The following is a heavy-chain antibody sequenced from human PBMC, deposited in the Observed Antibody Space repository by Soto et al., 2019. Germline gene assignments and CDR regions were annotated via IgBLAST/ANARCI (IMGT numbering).Heavy chain of an antibody. D-gene: IGHD2-2*01. J-gene: IGHJ4*02. CDR1: GFTFSSYG. Sequence: LRLSCAASGFTFSSYGMHWVRQAPGKGLEWVAVISYDGSNKYYADSVKGRFTISRDNSKNTLYLQMNSLRAEDTAVYYCAKNSLHIVVVPAATDYWGQGTLVTVSS. V-gene: IGHV3-30*18. CDR3: AKNSLHIVVVPAATDY. CDR2: ISYDGSNK.